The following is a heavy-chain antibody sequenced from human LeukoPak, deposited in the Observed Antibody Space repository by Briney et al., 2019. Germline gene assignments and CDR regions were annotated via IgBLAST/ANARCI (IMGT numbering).Heavy chain of an antibody. CDR1: GGTFISYA. V-gene: IGHV1-69*13. Sequence: SVKVSCKASGGTFISYAISWVRQAPGQGLEWMGGIIPIFGTANYAQKFQGRVTITADESTSTAYMELSSLRSEDTAVYYCARARAPLVEFLDSKGVFDYWGQGTLVTVSS. CDR2: IIPIFGTA. J-gene: IGHJ4*02. CDR3: ARARAPLVEFLDSKGVFDY. D-gene: IGHD3/OR15-3a*01.